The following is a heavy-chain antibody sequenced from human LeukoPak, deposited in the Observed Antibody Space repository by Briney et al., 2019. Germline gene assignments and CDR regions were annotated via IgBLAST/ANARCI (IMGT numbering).Heavy chain of an antibody. J-gene: IGHJ4*02. V-gene: IGHV3-66*04. Sequence: GGSLRLSCAASGFTFSSYAMSWVRQAPGKGLEWVSVIYSGGSTYYADSVKGRFTISRDNSKNTLYLQMNSLRAEDTTVYYCARHTMVRGVIGYWGQGTLVTVSS. CDR1: GFTFSSYA. CDR2: IYSGGST. CDR3: ARHTMVRGVIGY. D-gene: IGHD3-10*01.